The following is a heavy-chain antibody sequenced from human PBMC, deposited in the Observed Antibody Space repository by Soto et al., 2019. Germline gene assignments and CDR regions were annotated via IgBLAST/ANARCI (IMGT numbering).Heavy chain of an antibody. J-gene: IGHJ6*02. CDR3: ARGDVDTAHCYYYYYGMDV. CDR1: GGTFSSYA. V-gene: IGHV1-69*01. D-gene: IGHD5-18*01. CDR2: IIPIFGTA. Sequence: QVQLVQSGAEVKKPGSSVKVSCKASGGTFSSYAISWVRQAPGQGLEWMGGIIPIFGTANYAQKFQGRVTITADESTSTAYMELSSLRSEDTAVYYCARGDVDTAHCYYYYYGMDVWGQGTTVTVSS.